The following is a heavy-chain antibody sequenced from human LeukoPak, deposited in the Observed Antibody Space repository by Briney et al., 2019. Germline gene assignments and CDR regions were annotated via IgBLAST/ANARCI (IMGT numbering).Heavy chain of an antibody. J-gene: IGHJ5*02. D-gene: IGHD6-19*01. Sequence: PGGSLRLSCAASGFTFSSYGMHWVRQAPGKGLEWVAVISYDGSNKYYADSVKGRFTISRDNAKNSLYLQMNSLRPEDTAIYYCAREGGSGWYSGWFDPWGQGTLVTVSS. CDR3: AREGGSGWYSGWFDP. CDR2: ISYDGSNK. V-gene: IGHV3-30*03. CDR1: GFTFSSYG.